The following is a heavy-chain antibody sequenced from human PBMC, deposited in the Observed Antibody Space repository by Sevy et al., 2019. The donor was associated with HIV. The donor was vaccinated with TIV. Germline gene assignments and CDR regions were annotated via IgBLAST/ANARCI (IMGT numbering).Heavy chain of an antibody. CDR2: INHSGST. CDR1: GGSFSGYY. Sequence: SETLSLTCAVYGGSFSGYYWSWIRQPPGKGLEWIGEINHSGSTNYNPSLKSRVTKSVDTSKNQFSLKLSSVTAADTAVYYCARGNPSGITMIVVVTRGYFDYWGQGTLVTVSS. J-gene: IGHJ4*02. CDR3: ARGNPSGITMIVVVTRGYFDY. D-gene: IGHD3-22*01. V-gene: IGHV4-34*01.